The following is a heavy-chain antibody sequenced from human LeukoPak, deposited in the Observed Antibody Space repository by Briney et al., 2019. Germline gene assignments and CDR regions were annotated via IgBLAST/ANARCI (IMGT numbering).Heavy chain of an antibody. CDR3: ARHDYAGNSGNY. CDR1: GFTFSSYS. D-gene: IGHD4-23*01. CDR2: IGTSSSII. Sequence: GGSLRLSCAASGFTFSSYSMNWVRQTPGKGLEWVSYIGTSSSIIYYADSVKGRFTISRDNAKNSLYLQMNSLRDEDTAVYYCARHDYAGNSGNYWGQGTLVTVSS. V-gene: IGHV3-48*02. J-gene: IGHJ4*02.